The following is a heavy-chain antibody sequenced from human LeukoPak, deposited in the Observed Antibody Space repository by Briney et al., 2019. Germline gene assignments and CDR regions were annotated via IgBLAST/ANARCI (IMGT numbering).Heavy chain of an antibody. J-gene: IGHJ3*01. D-gene: IGHD5-24*01. V-gene: IGHV3-7*05. CDR1: GFTFSSYE. CDR3: VRGFDGYFGFDL. Sequence: QPGGSLRLSCAASGFTFSSYEMNWVRLAPGKGLEWVANINQDGSETFYVDSVKGRFTISRDNGKNSMFVQMDSLRAEDTAVYYCVRGFDGYFGFDLWGQGTMVTVSS. CDR2: INQDGSET.